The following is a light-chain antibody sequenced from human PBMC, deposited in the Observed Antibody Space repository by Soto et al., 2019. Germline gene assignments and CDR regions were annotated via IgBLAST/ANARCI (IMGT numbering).Light chain of an antibody. J-gene: IGKJ4*01. CDR1: QSISTW. V-gene: IGKV1-5*03. CDR2: KAS. Sequence: DIQMTQSPSTLSASVGDRVTITCRASQSISTWLAWYQQKPWKAPKLLIYKASSLEGGVPSRFGGSGSGTLFNLTISSLHPDDFATYYCQQYNTYPLTFGGGTTVDIK. CDR3: QQYNTYPLT.